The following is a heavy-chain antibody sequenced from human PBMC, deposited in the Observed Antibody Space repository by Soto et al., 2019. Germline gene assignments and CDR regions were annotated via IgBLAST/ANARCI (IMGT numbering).Heavy chain of an antibody. CDR1: GYRFTSYG. CDR2: ISAYNGNT. Sequence: QVQLVQSGAEVKKPGASVKVSCKASGYRFTSYGISWVRQAPGQGLEWMAWISAYNGNTNYAQKLQDRVTMTTDTSTSTAYMELRSLRSDDTAVYYCARAPSGYSGYDYSFDYWGQGTLVTVSS. D-gene: IGHD5-12*01. J-gene: IGHJ4*02. CDR3: ARAPSGYSGYDYSFDY. V-gene: IGHV1-18*01.